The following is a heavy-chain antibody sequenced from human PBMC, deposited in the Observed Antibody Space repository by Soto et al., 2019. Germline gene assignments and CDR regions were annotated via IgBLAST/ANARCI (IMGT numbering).Heavy chain of an antibody. CDR1: GFDFNKYA. CDR2: ITSNGDST. J-gene: IGHJ4*02. D-gene: IGHD2-2*02. Sequence: GGSLRLSCAAFGFDFNKYAMTWVRQAPGKGLQWVSSITSNGDSTYYADSVKGRFTTSRDNSKNTLYLQMNSLRADDTAVFYCAKDSPSYTTSPFYFVSWGQGTLGTVSS. CDR3: AKDSPSYTTSPFYFVS. V-gene: IGHV3-23*01.